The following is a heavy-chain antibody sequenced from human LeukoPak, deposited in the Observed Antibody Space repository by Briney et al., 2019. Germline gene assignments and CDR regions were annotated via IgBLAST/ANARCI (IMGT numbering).Heavy chain of an antibody. CDR3: AREAYYYYGMDV. CDR2: INHSGST. J-gene: IGHJ6*02. V-gene: IGHV4-34*01. Sequence: SETLSLTCAVYGGSFSGYYWSWIRQPPGKGLEWIGEINHSGSTNYNPSLKSRVTISVDTSKNQFSLKLSSVTAADTAVYSCAREAYYYYGMDVWGQGTTVTVSS. CDR1: GGSFSGYY.